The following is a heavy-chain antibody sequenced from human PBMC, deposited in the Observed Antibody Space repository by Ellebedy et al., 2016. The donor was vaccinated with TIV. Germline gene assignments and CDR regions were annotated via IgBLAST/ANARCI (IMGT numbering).Heavy chain of an antibody. CDR1: GGIFRSNA. J-gene: IGHJ4*02. CDR2: IVAVFGTT. V-gene: IGHV1-69*13. Sequence: SVKVSCKASGGIFRSNAFSWVRQAPGQGLEWVGGIVAVFGTTTYAQKFQGRVTITADESTTNVYMELSSLTADDTAIYYCARYSGYHFRGNYFDYWGQGTLVTVSS. CDR3: ARYSGYHFRGNYFDY. D-gene: IGHD5-12*01.